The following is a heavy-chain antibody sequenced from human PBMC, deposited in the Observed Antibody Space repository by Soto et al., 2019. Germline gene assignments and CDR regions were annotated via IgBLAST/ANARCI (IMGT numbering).Heavy chain of an antibody. CDR1: GGSFSGYY. V-gene: IGHV4-34*01. Sequence: QVQLQQWGAGLLKPSETLSLTCAVYGGSFSGYYWSWIRQPPGKGLEWIGEINHSGSTNYNPSLKSRVTISVDTSKNQFSLRLSSVTAADTAVYYCARVSMLRFSSGPANWFDPWGQGTLVTVSS. D-gene: IGHD3-3*01. CDR3: ARVSMLRFSSGPANWFDP. J-gene: IGHJ5*02. CDR2: INHSGST.